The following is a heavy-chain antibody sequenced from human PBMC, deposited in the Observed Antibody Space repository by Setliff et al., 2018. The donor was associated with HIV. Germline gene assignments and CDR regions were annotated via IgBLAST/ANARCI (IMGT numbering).Heavy chain of an antibody. Sequence: VKVSCKTSGYTFNSYGISWVRQAPGQGLEWMGWFNTYNGNTNYAQKLQGRVTLTTDTSTNTAYMELRSLRSDDTAVYYCARDSGHKWLWYAFDIWGQGTMVTVSS. CDR2: FNTYNGNT. V-gene: IGHV1-18*01. CDR3: ARDSGHKWLWYAFDI. D-gene: IGHD5-12*01. CDR1: GYTFNSYG. J-gene: IGHJ3*02.